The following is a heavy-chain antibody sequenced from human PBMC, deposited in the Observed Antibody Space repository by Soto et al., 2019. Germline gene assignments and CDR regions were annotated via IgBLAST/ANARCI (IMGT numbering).Heavy chain of an antibody. D-gene: IGHD3-3*01. V-gene: IGHV3-33*01. Sequence: QVQLVESGGGVVQPGRSLTLSCAGSGFTFSNYAMHWVRQAPGKGLEWVALIWHDGNKKSYADSVEGRFTISRDNSKNMLDLPRKGLRAEDTAVDFCAREYLDGFWSGFSGWIDPWGQGTLVTVSS. J-gene: IGHJ5*02. CDR3: AREYLDGFWSGFSGWIDP. CDR1: GFTFSNYA. CDR2: IWHDGNKK.